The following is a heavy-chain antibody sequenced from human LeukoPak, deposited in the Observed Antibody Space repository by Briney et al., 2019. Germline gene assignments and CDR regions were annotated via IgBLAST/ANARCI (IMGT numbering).Heavy chain of an antibody. V-gene: IGHV3-74*01. CDR1: GFTFSSYS. D-gene: IGHD1-20*01. Sequence: GGSLRLSCAASGFTFSSYSMHWVRQAPGKGLVWVSRIKSDGITITYADSVKGRFTISRDNDKNTLYLQMNSLRAEDTAVYYCLRDLNWSLDQWGQGTLVTVSS. J-gene: IGHJ4*02. CDR3: LRDLNWSLDQ. CDR2: IKSDGITI.